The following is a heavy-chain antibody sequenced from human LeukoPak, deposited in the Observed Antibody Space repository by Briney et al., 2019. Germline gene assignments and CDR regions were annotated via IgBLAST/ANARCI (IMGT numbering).Heavy chain of an antibody. Sequence: SETLSLTCTVSGDSISSSSYYWGWIRQPPGKGLEWIGSIYYSGSPYYNPSLKSRVTISVDTSKNQFSLKVSSVTAADTAVYYCARQMVAYGDYVMDYWGQGNLVTVSS. CDR2: IYYSGSP. CDR1: GDSISSSSYY. J-gene: IGHJ4*02. V-gene: IGHV4-39*01. D-gene: IGHD4-17*01. CDR3: ARQMVAYGDYVMDY.